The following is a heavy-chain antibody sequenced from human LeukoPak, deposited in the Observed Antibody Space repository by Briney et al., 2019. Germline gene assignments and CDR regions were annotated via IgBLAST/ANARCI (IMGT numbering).Heavy chain of an antibody. Sequence: PSETLSLTCTVSGGSISSSSYYWGWIRQPPGKGLEWIGSIYYSGSTYYNPSLKSRVTISVDTSKNQFSLKLSSVTAADTAVYYCARDLPGYSSSWYMDYWGQGTLVTVSS. CDR1: GGSISSSSYY. CDR3: ARDLPGYSSSWYMDY. D-gene: IGHD6-13*01. V-gene: IGHV4-39*07. J-gene: IGHJ4*02. CDR2: IYYSGST.